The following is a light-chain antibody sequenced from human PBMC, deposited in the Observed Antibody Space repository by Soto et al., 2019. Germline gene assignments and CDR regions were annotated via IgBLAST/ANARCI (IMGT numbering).Light chain of an antibody. CDR2: EVS. V-gene: IGLV2-14*01. CDR3: TSYTSSSTLDV. CDR1: SGDVGGYNY. J-gene: IGLJ1*01. Sequence: QSVLTQPASVSGSPGQSITISCTGTSGDVGGYNYVSWYQQHPGKAPKLIIYEVSNRPTGVSNRFSGSKSGHTASLTISGLQSEDEADYFCTSYTSSSTLDVFGTGTKVTVL.